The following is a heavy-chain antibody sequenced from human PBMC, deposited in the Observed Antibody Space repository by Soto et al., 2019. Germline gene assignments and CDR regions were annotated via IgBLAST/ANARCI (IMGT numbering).Heavy chain of an antibody. D-gene: IGHD4-17*01. J-gene: IGHJ5*02. CDR3: ARHGFYGDYSSNYFDP. V-gene: IGHV5-51*01. CDR1: GYSFSNWW. Sequence: GESLKISCKGSGYSFSNWWIAWVRQMPGKGLEYMGIIYPSDSQTRYSPSFQGQVTISADKSISTAYLQWSSLKASDTAIYYGARHGFYGDYSSNYFDPWGQGTLVTVSS. CDR2: IYPSDSQT.